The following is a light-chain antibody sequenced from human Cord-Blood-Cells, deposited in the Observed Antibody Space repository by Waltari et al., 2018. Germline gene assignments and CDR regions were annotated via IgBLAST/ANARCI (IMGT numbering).Light chain of an antibody. CDR3: QQYNSYSFT. V-gene: IGKV1-5*03. CDR1: QGISSW. J-gene: IGKJ3*01. Sequence: DIQMTQSPSTLYASVGARVPIPFRASQGISSWLAWSQQKPGKAPKILIYKASSVESGIASRLSSGGYGTEFTLTICSLQPDDVATYYCQQYNSYSFTFGPGTKVEIK. CDR2: KAS.